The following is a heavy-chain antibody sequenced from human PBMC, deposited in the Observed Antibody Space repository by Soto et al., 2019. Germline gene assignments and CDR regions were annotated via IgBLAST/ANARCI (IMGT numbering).Heavy chain of an antibody. D-gene: IGHD2-2*02. CDR3: AKSPNFYCSSPNCYKYYFDH. V-gene: IGHV3-30*18. CDR1: GFTFNTYG. J-gene: IGHJ4*02. Sequence: GGSLRLSCAASGFTFNTYGMHWVRQAPGKGLEWVAVISYDGSEKYYVDSVKGRFTISKDNSKNTLYLQMNSLRPEDTAVYHCAKSPNFYCSSPNCYKYYFDHWGQGTRVTVSS. CDR2: ISYDGSEK.